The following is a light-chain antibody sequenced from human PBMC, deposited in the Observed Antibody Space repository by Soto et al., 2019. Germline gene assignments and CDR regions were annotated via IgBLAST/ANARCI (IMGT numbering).Light chain of an antibody. CDR1: YTVPSY. CDR2: DIS. J-gene: IGKJ2*01. Sequence: EIVLSQSPATLCLSPGARATLSCRASYTVPSYLAWYQQKPGQAPRLLIYDISNRATGIPARFSGSGSGPDFTLTTSGVEPEDSATCYCQQRSIWPRNTFGQGTKLEI. V-gene: IGKV3-11*01. CDR3: QQRSIWPRNT.